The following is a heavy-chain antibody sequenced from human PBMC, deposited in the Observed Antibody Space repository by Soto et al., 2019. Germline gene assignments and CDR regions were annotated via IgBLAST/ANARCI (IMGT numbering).Heavy chain of an antibody. D-gene: IGHD2-8*01. CDR1: GYTFASYG. V-gene: IGHV1-18*01. J-gene: IGHJ6*02. CDR2: ISGYTGDT. Sequence: ASVKVSCKASGYTFASYGISWVRQAPGQGLEWVAWISGYTGDTHYAQKVQDRVSLTTDTSTNTVYMELRSLGSDDTAIYYCAKNGQPPYYYYGLDVWGQGTTVTVSS. CDR3: AKNGQPPYYYYGLDV.